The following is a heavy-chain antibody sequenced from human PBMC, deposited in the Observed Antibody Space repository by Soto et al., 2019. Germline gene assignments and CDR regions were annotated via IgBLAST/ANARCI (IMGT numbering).Heavy chain of an antibody. CDR2: IFGSGGST. CDR1: GFTFSSYA. Sequence: EVQLLESGGGLVQPGGSLRLSCAASGFTFSSYAMSWVRQAPGKGLEWVSAIFGSGGSTYYADSVKGRFTISRDNSKNPLYLQMNSLRAEDTAVYYCARPNLYCSSTSCYDYWGQGTLVTVSS. CDR3: ARPNLYCSSTSCYDY. D-gene: IGHD2-2*01. J-gene: IGHJ4*02. V-gene: IGHV3-23*01.